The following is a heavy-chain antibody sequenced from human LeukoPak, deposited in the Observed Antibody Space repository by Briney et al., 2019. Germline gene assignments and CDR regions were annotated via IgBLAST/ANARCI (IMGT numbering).Heavy chain of an antibody. Sequence: ASVKVSCKASGYTFINYAINWGRQAPGQRPEWIGWINAGNGNTKYSQKFQGRVTITRNTSISTAYMELSSLRSEDTAVYYCARGAASSWYSKGAFDIWGQGTMVTVSS. D-gene: IGHD6-13*01. J-gene: IGHJ3*02. CDR3: ARGAASSWYSKGAFDI. CDR1: GYTFINYA. CDR2: INAGNGNT. V-gene: IGHV1-3*01.